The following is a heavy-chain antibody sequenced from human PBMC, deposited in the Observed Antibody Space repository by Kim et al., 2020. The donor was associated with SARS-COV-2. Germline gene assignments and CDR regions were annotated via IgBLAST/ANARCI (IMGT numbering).Heavy chain of an antibody. Sequence: GGSLRLSCAASGFTFRSYSMNWVRQAPGKGLEWVSSISISSDYIYYADSVKGRFTISRDNAKNSLYLQMNSLRAEDTTVYYCPRDGGDFWSGYYTPGYY. D-gene: IGHD3-3*01. CDR1: GFTFRSYS. CDR3: PRDGGDFWSGYYTPGYY. V-gene: IGHV3-21*01. CDR2: ISISSDYI. J-gene: IGHJ6*01.